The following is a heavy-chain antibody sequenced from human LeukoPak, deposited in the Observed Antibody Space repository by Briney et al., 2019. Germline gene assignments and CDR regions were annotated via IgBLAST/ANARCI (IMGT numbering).Heavy chain of an antibody. CDR3: AKDGPYYYGSGSYFGGAFDI. V-gene: IGHV3-30*18. CDR2: ISYDGSNK. CDR1: GFTFSSYG. D-gene: IGHD3-10*01. J-gene: IGHJ3*02. Sequence: GRSLRLSCAASGFTFSSYGMHWVRQAPGKGLEWVAVISYDGSNKNYVDSVKGRFTISRDNSKNTLYLQMNSLRAEDTAVYYCAKDGPYYYGSGSYFGGAFDIWGQGTMVTVSS.